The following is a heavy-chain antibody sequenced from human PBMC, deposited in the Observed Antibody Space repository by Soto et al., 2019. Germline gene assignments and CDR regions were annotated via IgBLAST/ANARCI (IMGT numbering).Heavy chain of an antibody. CDR1: GYNFVSNH. D-gene: IGHD6-13*01. J-gene: IGHJ4*02. CDR2: INPIDGSI. Sequence: QVQLVQSGAAVREPGASVKVSCKTSGYNFVSNHIHWVRPTPAQGLEWMGIINPIDGSISYAQKFLGRVTVTRDTPTSSVYMELRGRTPADTAVYFCARDLFGSWTIDYWGPGTLVSVSS. V-gene: IGHV1-46*01. CDR3: ARDLFGSWTIDY.